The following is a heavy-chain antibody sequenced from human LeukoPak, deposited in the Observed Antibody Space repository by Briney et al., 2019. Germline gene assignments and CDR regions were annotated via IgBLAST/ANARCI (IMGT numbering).Heavy chain of an antibody. J-gene: IGHJ1*01. CDR2: ISGSGGST. D-gene: IGHD6-19*01. V-gene: IGHV3-23*01. Sequence: PGGSLRLSCAASGFTFSSYAMSWVRHAPGKGLEWVSAISGSGGSTYYADSVKGRFTISRDNSTNTLYLQMNSLRAEDTAVYYCAKGSSGWYGYFQHWGQGTLVTVSS. CDR1: GFTFSSYA. CDR3: AKGSSGWYGYFQH.